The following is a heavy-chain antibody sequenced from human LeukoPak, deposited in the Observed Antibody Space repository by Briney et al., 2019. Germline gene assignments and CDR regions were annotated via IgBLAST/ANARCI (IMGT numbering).Heavy chain of an antibody. V-gene: IGHV1-69*13. D-gene: IGHD5-12*01. CDR1: GSTFISYA. CDR3: ARVATTSDYYYYYGMDV. J-gene: IGHJ6*02. CDR2: IIPIFGTA. Sequence: SVKVSCKASGSTFISYAISWVRQAPGQGLEWMGGIIPIFGTANYAQKFQGRVTITADESTSTAYMELSSLRSEDTAVYYCARVATTSDYYYYYGMDVWGQGTTVTVSS.